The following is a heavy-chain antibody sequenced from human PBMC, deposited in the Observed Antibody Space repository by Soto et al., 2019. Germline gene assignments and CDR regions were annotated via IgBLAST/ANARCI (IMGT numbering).Heavy chain of an antibody. D-gene: IGHD2-15*01. J-gene: IGHJ6*02. V-gene: IGHV5-51*01. CDR3: ARMDSTPFVYYGMYV. CDR2: IYPGDSDT. Sequence: GESLKISCKSSGYSFTSYWIGWVRQMPGKGLEWMGIIYPGDSDTRYSPSFQGQVTISADKSISTAYLQWSSLKASDTAMYYCARMDSTPFVYYGMYVWGQVTAVTVFS. CDR1: GYSFTSYW.